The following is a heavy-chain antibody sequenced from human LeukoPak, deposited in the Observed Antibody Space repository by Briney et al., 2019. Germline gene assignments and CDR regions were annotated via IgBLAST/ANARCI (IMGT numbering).Heavy chain of an antibody. Sequence: GGSLRLSCETSGFIFTNYWMSWIRQASGKRPEWVANIREDGREKKYVDSVEGRFTISRDNAKNSLYLQMNSLRDEDTAVYYCARGSRFCSPWGQGTLVTVSS. V-gene: IGHV3-7*01. CDR1: GFIFTNYW. J-gene: IGHJ5*02. D-gene: IGHD2-15*01. CDR3: ARGSRFCSP. CDR2: IREDGREK.